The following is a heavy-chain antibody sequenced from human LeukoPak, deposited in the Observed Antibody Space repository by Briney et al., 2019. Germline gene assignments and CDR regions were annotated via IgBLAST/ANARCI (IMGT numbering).Heavy chain of an antibody. CDR3: ARGGIRDGMDV. CDR2: ISYDGSNK. Sequence: GRSLRLSCAASGFTFSSYAMHWVRQAPGKGLEWVAVISYDGSNKYYADSVKGRFTISRDNSKNTLYLQMNSLRAEDTAVYYCARGGIRDGMDVWGKGTTVTVSS. V-gene: IGHV3-30-3*01. J-gene: IGHJ6*04. CDR1: GFTFSSYA. D-gene: IGHD3-10*01.